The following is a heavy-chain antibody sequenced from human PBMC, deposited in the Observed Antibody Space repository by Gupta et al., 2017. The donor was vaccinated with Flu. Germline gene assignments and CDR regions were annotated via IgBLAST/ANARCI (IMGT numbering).Heavy chain of an antibody. J-gene: IGHJ4*02. V-gene: IGHV3-23*01. Sequence: EVQLLQSGGGLLQPGGSLRPSCAASGFTFNSYAMSWFRQAPGKGLECVAVISTTGGSTYYADSVKGRFTISRDNSKNTLYLQMNSLRGEDTAVYYCAKQLSAAYYYDSSGLDCWGQGTLVTASS. CDR1: GFTFNSYA. D-gene: IGHD3-22*01. CDR2: ISTTGGST. CDR3: AKQLSAAYYYDSSGLDC.